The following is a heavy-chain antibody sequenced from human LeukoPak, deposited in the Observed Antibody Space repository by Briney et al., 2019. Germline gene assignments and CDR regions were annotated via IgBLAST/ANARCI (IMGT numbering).Heavy chain of an antibody. D-gene: IGHD2-8*01. V-gene: IGHV4-59*01. CDR1: GGSISSYY. J-gene: IGHJ3*02. CDR2: IYYSGST. CDR3: ARHGGCTNGVCYTGVGAFDI. Sequence: SSETLSLTCTVSGGSISSYYWSWIRQPPGKGLEWIGYIYYSGSTNYNPSLKSRVTISVDTSKNQFSLKLSSVTAADTAVYYCARHGGCTNGVCYTGVGAFDIWGQGTMVTVSS.